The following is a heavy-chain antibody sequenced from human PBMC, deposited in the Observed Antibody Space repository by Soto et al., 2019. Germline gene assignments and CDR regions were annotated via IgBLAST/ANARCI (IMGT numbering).Heavy chain of an antibody. J-gene: IGHJ4*02. CDR3: ASSPGYRDY. CDR2: IIPILGIA. CDR1: GGTFSSYT. V-gene: IGHV1-69*02. Sequence: QVQLVQSGAEVKKPGSSVKVSCKASGGTFSSYTISWVRQAPGQGLEWMGRIIPILGIANYAQKFQGRVTXXADKSTSTAYMELSSLRSEDTAVYYCASSPGYRDYWGQGTLVTVSS. D-gene: IGHD6-13*01.